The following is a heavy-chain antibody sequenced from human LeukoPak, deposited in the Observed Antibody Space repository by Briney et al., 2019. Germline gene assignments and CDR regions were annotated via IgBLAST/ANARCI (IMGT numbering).Heavy chain of an antibody. CDR3: ARGRITTFGVVTGDAFDI. Sequence: SVKVSCKASGGTFSSYAISWVRQAPGQGLEWMGGIIPIFGTANYAQKFQGRVTITADESTSTAYMELSSLRSEDTAVYYCARGRITTFGVVTGDAFDIWGQGTMVTVSS. CDR2: IIPIFGTA. J-gene: IGHJ3*02. CDR1: GGTFSSYA. V-gene: IGHV1-69*13. D-gene: IGHD3-3*01.